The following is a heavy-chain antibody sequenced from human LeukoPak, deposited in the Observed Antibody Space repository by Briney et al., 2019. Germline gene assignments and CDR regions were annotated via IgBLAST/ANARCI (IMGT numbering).Heavy chain of an antibody. J-gene: IGHJ4*02. CDR2: INHSGST. V-gene: IGHV4-34*01. Sequence: SETLSLTCAVYGGSFSGYYWSWIRQPPGKGLEWIGEINHSGSTNYNPSHKSRVTISVDTSKSQFSLKLSSVTAADTAVYYCARGRGYSSSWGLRYWGQGTLVTVSS. D-gene: IGHD6-13*01. CDR3: ARGRGYSSSWGLRY. CDR1: GGSFSGYY.